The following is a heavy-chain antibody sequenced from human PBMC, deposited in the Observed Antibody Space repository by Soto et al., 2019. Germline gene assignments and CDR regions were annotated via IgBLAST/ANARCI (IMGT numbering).Heavy chain of an antibody. CDR3: SKGNMEQWLVHLYFDY. CDR1: GFTFSSYA. CDR2: ISGSGGST. J-gene: IGHJ4*02. D-gene: IGHD6-19*01. V-gene: IGHV3-23*01. Sequence: GGSLRLSCAASGFTFSSYAMSWVRQAPGKGLEWVSAISGSGGSTYYADSVKGRFTISRDNSKNTLYLQMNSLRAEDTAVYYCSKGNMEQWLVHLYFDYWGEGTLVTVSS.